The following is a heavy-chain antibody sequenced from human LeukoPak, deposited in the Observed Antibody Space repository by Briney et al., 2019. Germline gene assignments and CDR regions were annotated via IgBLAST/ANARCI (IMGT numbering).Heavy chain of an antibody. CDR2: INHSGST. V-gene: IGHV4-34*01. CDR1: SGSFSGYY. Sequence: PSETLSLTCAVYSGSFSGYYWSWMRQPPGKGLEWIGEINHSGSTNYNPSLKSRVTISVDTSKNQFSLKLSSVTAADTAVYYCATSLYGSGSYYYVDYWGQGTLVTVSS. D-gene: IGHD3-10*01. CDR3: ATSLYGSGSYYYVDY. J-gene: IGHJ4*02.